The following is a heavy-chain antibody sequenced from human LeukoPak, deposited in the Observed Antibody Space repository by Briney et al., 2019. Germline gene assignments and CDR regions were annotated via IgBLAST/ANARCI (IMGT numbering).Heavy chain of an antibody. V-gene: IGHV1-46*01. CDR1: GYTFTSYY. CDR3: ARDGVVIDSSGYYSLAWFDP. Sequence: GASVKVSCKASGYTFTSYYMHWVRQAPGQGLEWMGIINPSGGSTSYAQKFQGRVTMTRDMSTSTVYMELSSLRSEDTAVYYCARDGVVIDSSGYYSLAWFDPWGQGTLVTVSS. J-gene: IGHJ5*02. D-gene: IGHD3-22*01. CDR2: INPSGGST.